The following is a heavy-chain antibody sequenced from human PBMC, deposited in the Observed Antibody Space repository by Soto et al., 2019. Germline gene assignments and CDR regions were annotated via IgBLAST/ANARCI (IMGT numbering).Heavy chain of an antibody. J-gene: IGHJ3*02. CDR2: ISSSGSTI. Sequence: GGSLRLPCAASGFTFSDYYMSWIRQAQGKGLEWVSYISSSGSTIYYADSVKGRFTISRDNAKNSLYLQMNSLRAEDTAVYYCARDWCGGDCYAFDIWGQGTMVTVSS. CDR1: GFTFSDYY. CDR3: ARDWCGGDCYAFDI. V-gene: IGHV3-11*01. D-gene: IGHD2-21*01.